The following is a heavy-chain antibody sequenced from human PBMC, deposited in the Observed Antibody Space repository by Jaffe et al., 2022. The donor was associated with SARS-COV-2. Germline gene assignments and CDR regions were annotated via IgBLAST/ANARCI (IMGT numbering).Heavy chain of an antibody. CDR3: ARDGLGATISPFDY. V-gene: IGHV3-48*02. D-gene: IGHD1-26*01. CDR1: EFTFSSYG. Sequence: EVQLVESGGGLVQPGGSLRLSCEASEFTFSSYGMNWVRQAPGKGLEWVSYISSSGNTKYYADSVKGRFTISRDNAKNSLYLQMSSLRDEDTAVYYCARDGLGATISPFDYWGQGTLVTVSS. CDR2: ISSSGNTK. J-gene: IGHJ4*02.